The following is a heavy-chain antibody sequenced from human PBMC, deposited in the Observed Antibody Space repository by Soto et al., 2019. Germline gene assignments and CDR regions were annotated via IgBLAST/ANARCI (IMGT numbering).Heavy chain of an antibody. Sequence: GGSLRLSCAASGFTFSSYSMNWVRQAPGKGLEWVSYISSSSSTIYYADSVKGRFTISRDNAKNSLYLQMNSLRAEDTAVYYCARDSLYGDYVAVAFDIWGQGTMVTVSS. J-gene: IGHJ3*02. V-gene: IGHV3-48*01. CDR3: ARDSLYGDYVAVAFDI. CDR2: ISSSSSTI. CDR1: GFTFSSYS. D-gene: IGHD4-17*01.